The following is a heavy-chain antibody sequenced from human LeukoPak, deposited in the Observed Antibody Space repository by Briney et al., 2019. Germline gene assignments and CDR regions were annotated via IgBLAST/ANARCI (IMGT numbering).Heavy chain of an antibody. CDR2: IWYDGSNK. J-gene: IGHJ6*02. D-gene: IGHD2-2*01. CDR1: GFTFSSYG. Sequence: GGSLRLSCAASGFTFSSYGMHWVRQAPGKGLEWVAVIWYDGSNKYYADSVKGRFTISRDNSKNTLYLQMNSLRAEDTAVYYCARGDVVVVPAAANTYYYYSMDVWGQGTTVTVSS. CDR3: ARGDVVVVPAAANTYYYYSMDV. V-gene: IGHV3-33*01.